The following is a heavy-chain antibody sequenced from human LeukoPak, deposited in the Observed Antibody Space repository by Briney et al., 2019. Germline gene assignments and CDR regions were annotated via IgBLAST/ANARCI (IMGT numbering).Heavy chain of an antibody. J-gene: IGHJ3*01. CDR1: GFTFSNYA. CDR2: TSDDGNNK. CDR3: ARDGSFWSGFHAFDL. D-gene: IGHD3-3*01. V-gene: IGHV3-30*09. Sequence: PGGSLRLSCVASGFTFSNYAMHWVRQAPGKGLEWVAVTSDDGNNKFYADSVKGRFAISRDNSKSTLYLQMSSLGAEDTAVYYCARDGSFWSGFHAFDLWGQGTVVTVSS.